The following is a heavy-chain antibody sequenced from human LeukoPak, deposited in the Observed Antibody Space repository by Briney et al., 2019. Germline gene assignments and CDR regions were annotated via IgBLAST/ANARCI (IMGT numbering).Heavy chain of an antibody. D-gene: IGHD3-10*01. J-gene: IGHJ3*02. CDR2: IYYSGST. Sequence: SETLSLTCTVSGGSISSYYRNWIRQPPGKGLEWIGSIYYSGSTNYNPSLKSRVTISVDTSKNQFSLKLTSVTAADTAVYYCARVLGMVRGVIDAFDIWGQGTMVTVSS. CDR3: ARVLGMVRGVIDAFDI. CDR1: GGSISSYY. V-gene: IGHV4-59*01.